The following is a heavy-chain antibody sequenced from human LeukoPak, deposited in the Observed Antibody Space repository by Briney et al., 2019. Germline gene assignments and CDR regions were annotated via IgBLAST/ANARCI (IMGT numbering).Heavy chain of an antibody. CDR1: GGSISSYY. J-gene: IGHJ4*02. CDR2: IYTSGST. D-gene: IGHD3-3*01. Sequence: PSETLSLTCTVSGGSISSYYWSWIRQPAGKGLEWIGRIYTSGSTNYNPSLKSRVTMSVDTSKNQFSLKLSSVTAADTAVYYCAREGYDFWSGYPTPFDYWGQGTLVTVSS. V-gene: IGHV4-4*07. CDR3: AREGYDFWSGYPTPFDY.